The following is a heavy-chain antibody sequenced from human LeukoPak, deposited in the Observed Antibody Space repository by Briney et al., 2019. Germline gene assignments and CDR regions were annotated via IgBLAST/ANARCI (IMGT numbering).Heavy chain of an antibody. CDR2: INHSGST. Sequence: SETLSLTCAVYGGSFSGYYWSWIRQPPGKGLEWIGEINHSGSTNYNPSLKSRVTISVDTSKNQFSLKLSSVTAADTAVYFCARGQSYRKSQNWFGPWGQGTLVTVSS. CDR3: ARGQSYRKSQNWFGP. D-gene: IGHD4-11*01. V-gene: IGHV4-34*01. CDR1: GGSFSGYY. J-gene: IGHJ5*02.